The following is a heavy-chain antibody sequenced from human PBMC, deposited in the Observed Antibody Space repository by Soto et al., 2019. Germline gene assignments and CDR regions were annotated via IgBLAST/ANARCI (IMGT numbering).Heavy chain of an antibody. D-gene: IGHD6-13*01. J-gene: IGHJ4*02. CDR2: INHSGST. CDR3: ARGRYSRFLDY. Sequence: SETLSLTCAVYGGSFSGYYWSWIRQPPGKGLEWIGEINHSGSTNYNPSLKSRVTISVDTSKNQFSLKLSSVTAADTAVYYCARGRYSRFLDYWGQGTLVPSPQ. V-gene: IGHV4-34*01. CDR1: GGSFSGYY.